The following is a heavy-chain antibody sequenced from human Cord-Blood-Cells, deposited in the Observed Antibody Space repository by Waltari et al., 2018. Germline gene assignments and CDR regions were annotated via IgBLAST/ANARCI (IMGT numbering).Heavy chain of an antibody. V-gene: IGHV1-2*02. CDR2: INPNSGGT. J-gene: IGHJ4*02. Sequence: QVQLVQSGAEVKKPGASVKVSCKASGYTFTGYYMHWVRQPPGQGLEWMGWINPNSGGTNYAQKFQGRVTMTRDTSISTAYMELSRLRSDDTAVYYCARDVGYCSGGSCDPADYWGQGTLVTVSS. CDR3: ARDVGYCSGGSCDPADY. CDR1: GYTFTGYY. D-gene: IGHD2-15*01.